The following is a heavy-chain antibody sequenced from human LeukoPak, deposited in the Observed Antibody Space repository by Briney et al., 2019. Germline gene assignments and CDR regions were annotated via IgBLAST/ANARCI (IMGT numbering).Heavy chain of an antibody. Sequence: GGSLRLSCAASGFTFSSYWMSWVRQAPGKGLEWVANIKQDGREKYSVDSVKGRFTISRDNAKNSLYLQMNSLRAEDTAVYYCARAPATRNYDILTGYYKSVGAFDIWGQGTMVTVSS. CDR1: GFTFSSYW. D-gene: IGHD3-9*01. J-gene: IGHJ3*02. CDR2: IKQDGREK. CDR3: ARAPATRNYDILTGYYKSVGAFDI. V-gene: IGHV3-7*01.